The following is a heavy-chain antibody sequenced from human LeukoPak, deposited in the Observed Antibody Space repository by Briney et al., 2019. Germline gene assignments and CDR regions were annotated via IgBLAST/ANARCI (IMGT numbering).Heavy chain of an antibody. CDR2: VYYSGSP. CDR3: ARQAVVAANAGY. CDR1: GCSLSSSSYY. V-gene: IGHV4-39*01. D-gene: IGHD2-15*01. J-gene: IGHJ4*02. Sequence: SETLSLTCTVSGCSLSSSSYYWGWIRQPPGKGLEWIGSVYYSGSPYYNPSLKSRVTISVDTSKNPFSLKLSSVTAADTAVYYCARQAVVAANAGYWGQGTLVTVSS.